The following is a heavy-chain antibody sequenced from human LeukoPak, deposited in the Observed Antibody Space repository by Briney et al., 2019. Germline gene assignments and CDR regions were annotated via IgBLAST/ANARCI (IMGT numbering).Heavy chain of an antibody. CDR2: IYYSGST. D-gene: IGHD2-21*02. Sequence: SETLSLTCTVSGGSISSYYWSWIRQPPGKGLEWIGYIYYSGSTNYNPSLKSRVTISVDTSKNQFSLKLSSVTAADTAVYYCAREGPYCGGDCYYNAFDIWGQGTMVTVSS. CDR1: GGSISSYY. CDR3: AREGPYCGGDCYYNAFDI. J-gene: IGHJ3*02. V-gene: IGHV4-59*01.